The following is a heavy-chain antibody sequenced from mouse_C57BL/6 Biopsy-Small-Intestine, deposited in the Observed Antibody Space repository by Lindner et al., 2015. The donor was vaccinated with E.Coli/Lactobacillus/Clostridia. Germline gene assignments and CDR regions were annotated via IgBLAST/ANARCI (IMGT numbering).Heavy chain of an antibody. CDR3: ARSRYYYGSSPYAMDY. D-gene: IGHD1-1*01. V-gene: IGHV1-80*01. CDR2: IYPGDGDT. Sequence: VQLQESGAELVKPGASVKISCKASGYAFSSYWMNWVKQRPGKGLEWIGQIYPGDGDTNYNGKFKGKATLTADKSSSTAHMQLSSLTSEDSAVYFCARSRYYYGSSPYAMDYWGQGTSVTVSS. CDR1: GYAFSSYW. J-gene: IGHJ4*01.